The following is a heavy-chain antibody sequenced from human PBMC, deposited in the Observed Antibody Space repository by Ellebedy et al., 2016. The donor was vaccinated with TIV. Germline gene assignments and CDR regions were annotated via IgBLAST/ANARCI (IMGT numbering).Heavy chain of an antibody. V-gene: IGHV3-7*01. D-gene: IGHD4-17*01. J-gene: IGHJ5*02. CDR3: ARRGSYGDYAVQVNSWLDH. Sequence: GESLKISCEASGFTFGSYWMSWVRQPPGKGLEWVANIYQDGSETFYADSVKGRFTISRDNAKNSLYLQMDSLRAEDTAVYYCARRGSYGDYAVQVNSWLDHWGQGTLVTVSS. CDR1: GFTFGSYW. CDR2: IYQDGSET.